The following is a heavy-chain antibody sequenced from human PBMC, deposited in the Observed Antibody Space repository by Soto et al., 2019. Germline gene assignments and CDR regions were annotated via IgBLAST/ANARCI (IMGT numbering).Heavy chain of an antibody. Sequence: PSETLSLTCTVSGGSISSYYWSWIRQPPGKGLEWIGYIYYSGSTNYNPSLKSRVTISVDTSKNQFSLKLSSVTAADTAVYYCASGNLEWLNSYMDVWGKGTTVTVSS. CDR3: ASGNLEWLNSYMDV. V-gene: IGHV4-59*01. CDR2: IYYSGST. CDR1: GGSISSYY. D-gene: IGHD3-3*01. J-gene: IGHJ6*03.